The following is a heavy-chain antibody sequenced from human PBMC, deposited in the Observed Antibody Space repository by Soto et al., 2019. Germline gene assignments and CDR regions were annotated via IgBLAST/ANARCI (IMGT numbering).Heavy chain of an antibody. CDR2: IYYSGST. CDR1: PGSITSSSYY. CDR3: ARLLGWESGSWYWGPEWFDP. V-gene: IGHV4-39*01. D-gene: IGHD6-13*01. J-gene: IGHJ5*02. Sequence: PSQTLSLTCTVSPGSITSSSYYWGWIRQPPGKGLEWIGSIYYSGSTYYNPSLKSRVTISVDTSKTQFYLKLSSVTAADTAVYYCARLLGWESGSWYWGPEWFDPWGQGTLVTVSS.